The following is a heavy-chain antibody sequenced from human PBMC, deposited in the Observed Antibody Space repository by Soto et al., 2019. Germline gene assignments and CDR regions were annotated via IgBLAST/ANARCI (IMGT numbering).Heavy chain of an antibody. V-gene: IGHV3-23*01. CDR2: SSGSGGST. J-gene: IGHJ6*03. CDR1: GFTFSSYA. CDR3: ARGVRSSGSYYNVPYMDG. Sequence: EVQLLESGGGLVQPGGSLRLSCAASGFTFSSYAMSWVRQAPGKGLEWVSASSGSGGSTYYADSVKGRFTISRDNSKNTLYLQMNSLRAEDTAVYYCARGVRSSGSYYNVPYMDGWGKGTTVTVSS. D-gene: IGHD3-10*01.